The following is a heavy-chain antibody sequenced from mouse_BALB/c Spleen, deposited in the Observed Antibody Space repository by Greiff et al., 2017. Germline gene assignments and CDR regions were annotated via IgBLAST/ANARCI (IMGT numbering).Heavy chain of an antibody. D-gene: IGHD2-1*01. V-gene: IGHV5-6*01. CDR1: GFTFSSYG. Sequence: EVHLVESGGDLVKPGGSLKLSCAASGFTFSSYGMSWVRQTPDKRLEWVATISSGGSYTYYPDSVKGRFTISRDNAKNTLYLQMSSLKSEDTAMYYCARHEDGNYDWFAYWGQGTLVTVSA. J-gene: IGHJ3*01. CDR2: ISSGGSYT. CDR3: ARHEDGNYDWFAY.